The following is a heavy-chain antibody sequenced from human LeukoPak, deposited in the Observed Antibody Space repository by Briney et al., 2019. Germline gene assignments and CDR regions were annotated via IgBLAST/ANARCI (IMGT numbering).Heavy chain of an antibody. CDR3: TRGYCSGGGCSGFHNWFDP. J-gene: IGHJ5*02. CDR1: GFTFGDDG. Sequence: PGGSLRLSCTASGFTFGDDGMSWFRQAPGKGLEWVGRIKSNIDGGTTDYAAPVNGRFSISRDDSKNTLYLQMNSLKTEDTAIYYCTRGYCSGGGCSGFHNWFDPWGQGTLVTVSS. V-gene: IGHV3-15*01. D-gene: IGHD2-15*01. CDR2: IKSNIDGGTT.